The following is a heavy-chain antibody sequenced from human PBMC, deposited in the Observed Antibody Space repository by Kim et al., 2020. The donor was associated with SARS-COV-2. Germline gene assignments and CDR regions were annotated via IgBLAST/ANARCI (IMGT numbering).Heavy chain of an antibody. CDR3: ARSTHNWNYYYYYMDV. CDR1: GGSFSGYY. Sequence: SETLSLTCAVYGGSFSGYYWSWIRQPPGKGLEWIGEINHSGSTNYNPSLKSRVTISVDTSKNQFSLKLSSVTAADTAVYYCARSTHNWNYYYYYMDVWGKGTTVTVSS. V-gene: IGHV4-34*01. CDR2: INHSGST. J-gene: IGHJ6*03. D-gene: IGHD1-20*01.